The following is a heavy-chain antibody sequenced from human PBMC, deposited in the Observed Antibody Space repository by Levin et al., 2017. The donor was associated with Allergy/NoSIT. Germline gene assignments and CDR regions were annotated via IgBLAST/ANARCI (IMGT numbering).Heavy chain of an antibody. CDR1: RFTFSNAW. Sequence: GGSLRLSCAASRFTFSNAWMNWVRQAPGKGLEWVGQIKSYTEGGTTDYAAPVKGRFIISRDDSIDTLYLQMNSLKTEDTAVYYCTTALPTFDYWGQGSLVNVSS. J-gene: IGHJ4*02. CDR2: IKSYTEGGTT. CDR3: TTALPTFDY. D-gene: IGHD2-2*01. V-gene: IGHV3-15*01.